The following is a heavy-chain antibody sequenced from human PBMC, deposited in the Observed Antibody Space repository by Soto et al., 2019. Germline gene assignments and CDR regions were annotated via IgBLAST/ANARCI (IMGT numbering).Heavy chain of an antibody. V-gene: IGHV3-11*01. CDR2: ISSSGSTI. J-gene: IGHJ6*03. CDR3: ARVVSARLIPYQLVPPSYYYYYMDV. Sequence: GGSLRLSCAASGFTFSDYYMSWIRQAPGKGLEWVSYISSSGSTIYYADSVKGRFTISRDNAKNSLYLQMNSLRAEDTAVYYCARVVSARLIPYQLVPPSYYYYYMDVWGKGTTVTVSS. CDR1: GFTFSDYY. D-gene: IGHD6-6*01.